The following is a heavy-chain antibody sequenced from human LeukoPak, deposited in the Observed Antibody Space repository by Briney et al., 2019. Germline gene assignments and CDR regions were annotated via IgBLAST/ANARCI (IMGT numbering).Heavy chain of an antibody. CDR1: GFIFSSTW. CDR2: INSDGSTI. V-gene: IGHV3-74*01. Sequence: AGGSLRLSCAGSGFIFSSTWMHWVRQAPGEGLVWVSRINSDGSTINYADSVKGRLTISRDNAKSTLYLQMNSLRVEDTALYFCATAGNYRFDYWGQGTLVTVSS. CDR3: ATAGNYRFDY. D-gene: IGHD1-7*01. J-gene: IGHJ4*02.